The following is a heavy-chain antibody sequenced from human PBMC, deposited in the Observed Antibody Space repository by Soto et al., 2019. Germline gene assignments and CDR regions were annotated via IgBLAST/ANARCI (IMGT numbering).Heavy chain of an antibody. CDR1: GYTLTELS. D-gene: IGHD5-12*01. Sequence: ASVKVSCKVSGYTLTELSMHWVRQAPGKGLEWMGGFDPEDGETIYAQKFQGRVTMTEDTSTDTAYMELSSLRSEDTAVYYCATGSENMEWLRFDAFDIWGQGTMVTVSS. CDR3: ATGSENMEWLRFDAFDI. CDR2: FDPEDGET. V-gene: IGHV1-24*01. J-gene: IGHJ3*02.